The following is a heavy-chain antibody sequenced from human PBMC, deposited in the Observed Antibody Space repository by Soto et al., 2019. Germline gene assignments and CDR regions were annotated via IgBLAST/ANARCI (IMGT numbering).Heavy chain of an antibody. CDR3: AREERGYIAVAGTPYWYFDL. V-gene: IGHV4-4*07. J-gene: IGHJ2*01. CDR2: IYTSGST. CDR1: GGSISSYY. Sequence: QVQLQESGPGLVKPSETLSLTCTVSGGSISSYYWSWIRQPAGKGLEWIGRIYTSGSTNYNPSLKSRVTMSVDTSKNQFSLKLSSVTAADTAVYYCAREERGYIAVAGTPYWYFDLWGRGTLVTVSS. D-gene: IGHD6-13*01.